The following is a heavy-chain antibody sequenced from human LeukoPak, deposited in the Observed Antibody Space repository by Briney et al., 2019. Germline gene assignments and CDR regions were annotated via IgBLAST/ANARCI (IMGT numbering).Heavy chain of an antibody. V-gene: IGHV4-61*02. Sequence: SETLSLTCTVSGGSISSGSYYWSWIRQPAGKGLEWIGRIYTSGSTNYNPSLKSRVTISVDTSKNQFSLKLSSVTAADTAVYYCAREVGHYDFWSGSYFDYWGQGTLVTVSS. J-gene: IGHJ4*02. CDR2: IYTSGST. CDR1: GGSISSGSYY. CDR3: AREVGHYDFWSGSYFDY. D-gene: IGHD3-3*01.